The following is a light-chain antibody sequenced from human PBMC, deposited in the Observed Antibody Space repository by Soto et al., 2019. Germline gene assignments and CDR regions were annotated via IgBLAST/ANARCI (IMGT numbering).Light chain of an antibody. CDR2: GAS. Sequence: EIVMTQSPATLSVSPGERVTLSCRASQSVSSSLAWYQQKPGQAPRLLIYGASTKATGIPARFSGSGSGTECTLTISSLQSEDLAFYYCQQYNNWPPFTFGPGTKVDIK. CDR3: QQYNNWPPFT. CDR1: QSVSSS. V-gene: IGKV3-15*01. J-gene: IGKJ3*01.